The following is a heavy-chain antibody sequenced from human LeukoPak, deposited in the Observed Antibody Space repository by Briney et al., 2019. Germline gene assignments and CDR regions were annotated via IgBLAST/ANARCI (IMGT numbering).Heavy chain of an antibody. CDR3: ARDLPPYYDFWSGRLDY. D-gene: IGHD3-3*01. V-gene: IGHV3-30*01. CDR2: ISYDGSNK. J-gene: IGHJ4*02. Sequence: PGRSQRLSCAASGFTFSSYAMHWVRQAPGKGLEWVAVISYDGSNKYYADSVKGRFTISRDNSKNTLYLQMNSLRAEDTAVYYCARDLPPYYDFWSGRLDYWGQGTLVTVSS. CDR1: GFTFSSYA.